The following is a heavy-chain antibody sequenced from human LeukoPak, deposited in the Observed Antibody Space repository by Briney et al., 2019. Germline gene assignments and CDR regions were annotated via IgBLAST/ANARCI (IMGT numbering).Heavy chain of an antibody. D-gene: IGHD3-22*01. J-gene: IGHJ5*02. CDR3: ARGSPFYYDSSGYYGNWFDP. CDR1: GDSISSYY. CDR2: IYPTGST. V-gene: IGHV4-4*07. Sequence: PSETLSLTCTVSGDSISSYYWSWIRQPAGKGLEWIGRIYPTGSTNYNSSLKSRVTISVDRSKNQFSLKLSSVTAADTAVYYCARGSPFYYDSSGYYGNWFDPWGQGTLVTVSS.